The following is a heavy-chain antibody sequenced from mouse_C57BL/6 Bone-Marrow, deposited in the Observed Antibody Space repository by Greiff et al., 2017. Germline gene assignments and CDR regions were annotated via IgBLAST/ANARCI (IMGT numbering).Heavy chain of an antibody. J-gene: IGHJ2*01. CDR1: GYTFTSYW. CDR3: ARKGVNYRYFDY. D-gene: IGHD2-1*01. V-gene: IGHV1-53*01. Sequence: QVQLQQPGTELVKPGASVKLSCKASGYTFTSYWMHWVKQRPGQGLEWIGNINPSNGGTNYNEKFKSKATLTVDKSSGTAYMQLSSLTSEDSAVYYGARKGVNYRYFDYWGQGTTLTVSS. CDR2: INPSNGGT.